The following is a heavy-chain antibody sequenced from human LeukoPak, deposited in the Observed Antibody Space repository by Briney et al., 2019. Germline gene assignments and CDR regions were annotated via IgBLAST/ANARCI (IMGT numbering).Heavy chain of an antibody. CDR1: GFTFDDYA. J-gene: IGHJ4*02. Sequence: PGRSLRLSCAASGFTFDDYAMHWVRQAPGKGLEWVSGISWNSGSIGYADSVKGRFTISRDNAKNSLYLQMNSLRAEDTALYYCAKDLYGGNGGGLGYWGQGTLATVSS. D-gene: IGHD4-23*01. CDR2: ISWNSGSI. V-gene: IGHV3-9*01. CDR3: AKDLYGGNGGGLGY.